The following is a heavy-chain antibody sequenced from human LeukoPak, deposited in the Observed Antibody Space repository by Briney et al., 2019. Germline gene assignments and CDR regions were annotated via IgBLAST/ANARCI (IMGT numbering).Heavy chain of an antibody. CDR1: GFTFSSYA. CDR2: ISGSGGNT. CDR3: AKTIAGTRYHFDY. Sequence: ETGGSLRLSCAASGFTFSSYAMSWVRQAPGKGLEWVSAISGSGGNTYYADSVMGRFTISRDNSKNTLYLQMNSLRAEDTAVYYCAKTIAGTRYHFDYWGQGTLVTVSS. V-gene: IGHV3-23*01. D-gene: IGHD1-20*01. J-gene: IGHJ4*02.